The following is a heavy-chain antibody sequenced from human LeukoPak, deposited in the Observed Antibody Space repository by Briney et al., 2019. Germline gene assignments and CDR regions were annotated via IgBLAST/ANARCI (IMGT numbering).Heavy chain of an antibody. CDR3: ARTSPPIDRAVAGRGDWVDP. CDR1: GGSFSGYY. J-gene: IGHJ5*02. D-gene: IGHD6-19*01. CDR2: INHSGST. V-gene: IGHV4-34*01. Sequence: SETLSLTCAVYGGSFSGYYWCWIRQPPGKGLEWIGEINHSGSTNYNPFLKSRVTISVDTSKNQFSLKLSSVTAADTAVYYCARTSPPIDRAVAGRGDWVDPWGQGTLVTVSS.